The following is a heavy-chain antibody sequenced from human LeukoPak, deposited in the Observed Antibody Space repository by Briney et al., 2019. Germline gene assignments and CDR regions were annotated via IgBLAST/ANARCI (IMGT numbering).Heavy chain of an antibody. J-gene: IGHJ4*02. D-gene: IGHD1-1*01. Sequence: GGSLRLFCAASGFTFNYHDMHWVRRAPGKGLEWVALIRYDGGDRHYADSAKGRFSISRDNSNNTVEMHMNSLRPDDTATYYCVRTLSSNTGRTYFDLWGLGTLVSVSS. CDR2: IRYDGGDR. CDR1: GFTFNYHD. CDR3: VRTLSSNTGRTYFDL. V-gene: IGHV3-30*02.